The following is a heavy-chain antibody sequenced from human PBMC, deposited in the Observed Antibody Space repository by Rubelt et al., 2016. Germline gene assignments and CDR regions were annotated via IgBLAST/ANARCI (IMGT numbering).Heavy chain of an antibody. J-gene: IGHJ4*02. D-gene: IGHD3-3*01. CDR2: IGSSSRRI. CDR3: ARSDITIFEVVKN. V-gene: IGHV3-48*02. CDR1: GFTFSSNS. Sequence: EVHLVESGGGLVQPGGSLRLSCAASGFTFSSNSMNWVRQAPGKGLEWVSYIGSSSRRIYYADSVKGRFTVSRDNAKNSLYLQMNILRDEETAVYYCARSDITIFEVVKNWGQGTLVTVSS.